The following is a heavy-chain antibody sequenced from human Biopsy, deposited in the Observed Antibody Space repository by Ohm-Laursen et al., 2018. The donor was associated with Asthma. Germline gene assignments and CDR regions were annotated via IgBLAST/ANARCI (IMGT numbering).Heavy chain of an antibody. CDR2: ISSDGGTI. J-gene: IGHJ5*02. V-gene: IGHV3-23*01. D-gene: IGHD4-17*01. Sequence: SLRLSCAAIGFTLSSYAIHWVRQAPGKGLEWVSVISSDGGTIDYADSVKGRFTISRNISTNTVYLQMDSLSADDTAVYYCAKVGHGYGDYVGYLDPWGQGTLVTVSS. CDR1: GFTLSSYA. CDR3: AKVGHGYGDYVGYLDP.